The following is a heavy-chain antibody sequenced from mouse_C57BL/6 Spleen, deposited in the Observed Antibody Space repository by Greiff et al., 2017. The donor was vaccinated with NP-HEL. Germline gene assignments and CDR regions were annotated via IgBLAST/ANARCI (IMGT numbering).Heavy chain of an antibody. Sequence: EVKLMESGGGLVQPGGSMKLSCAASGFTFSDAWMDWVRQSPEKGLEWVAEIRNKANNHATYYAESVKGRFTISRDDSKSSVYLQMNSVRAEDTGIYYCARDYGPYWYFDVWGTGTTVTVSS. V-gene: IGHV6-6*01. D-gene: IGHD2-4*01. J-gene: IGHJ1*03. CDR3: ARDYGPYWYFDV. CDR2: IRNKANNHAT. CDR1: GFTFSDAW.